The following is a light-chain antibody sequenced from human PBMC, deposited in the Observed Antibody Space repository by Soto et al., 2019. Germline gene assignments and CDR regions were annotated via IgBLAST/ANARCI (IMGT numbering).Light chain of an antibody. CDR1: QSVSSY. CDR3: QQRSSWPLT. CDR2: DAS. Sequence: EIVLTQSPATLALSPVERATLSCRASQSVSSYLAWYQQKPGQAPRLLIYDASNRATGIPARFSGSGSGTDFSLAISSLEPEDFAVYYCQQRSSWPLTFGGGTKVDIK. V-gene: IGKV3-11*01. J-gene: IGKJ4*01.